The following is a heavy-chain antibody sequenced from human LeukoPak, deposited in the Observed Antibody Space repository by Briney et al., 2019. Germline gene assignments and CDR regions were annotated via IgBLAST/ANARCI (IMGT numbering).Heavy chain of an antibody. J-gene: IGHJ4*02. CDR2: IYYSGTT. V-gene: IGHV4-39*07. D-gene: IGHD4-17*01. Sequence: PSETLSLTCTVSGGSISSTSDFWGWIRQPPGKGLEWVGSIYYSGTTYYNPSLKSRVTISADTSKNQFSLKLSSVTAADTAVYYCARDSDGDYFDYWGQGTLVTVSS. CDR1: GGSISSTSDF. CDR3: ARDSDGDYFDY.